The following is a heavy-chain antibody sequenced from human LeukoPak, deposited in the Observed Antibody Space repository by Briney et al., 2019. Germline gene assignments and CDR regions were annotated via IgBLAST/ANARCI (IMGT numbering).Heavy chain of an antibody. CDR2: VYYSGTT. J-gene: IGHJ4*02. V-gene: IGHV4-39*01. CDR1: GGSISSSSYY. Sequence: SETLSLTCTVSGGSISSSSYYWAWVRQTPEKGLEWIGSVYYSGTTYYKSSLESRAIISGDTSNNQFSLKLRSVAAADTAVYYCARLIHCSRSCYFDYWGQGSLVTVSS. D-gene: IGHD2-2*01. CDR3: ARLIHCSRSCYFDY.